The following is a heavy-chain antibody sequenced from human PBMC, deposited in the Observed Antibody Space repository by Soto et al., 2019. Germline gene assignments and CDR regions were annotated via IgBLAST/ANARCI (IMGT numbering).Heavy chain of an antibody. J-gene: IGHJ4*02. CDR3: ARDREMATIGCFDY. V-gene: IGHV3-33*01. Sequence: VQLVESGGGVVQPGRSLRLSCAASGFTFSSYGMHWVRQAPGKGLEWVAVIWYDGSNKYYADSVKGRFTISRDNSKNTLYLQMNSLRAEDTAVYYCARDREMATIGCFDYWGQGTLVTVSS. D-gene: IGHD5-12*01. CDR2: IWYDGSNK. CDR1: GFTFSSYG.